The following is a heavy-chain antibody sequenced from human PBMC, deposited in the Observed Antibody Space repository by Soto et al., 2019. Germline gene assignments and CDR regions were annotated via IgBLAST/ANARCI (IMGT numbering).Heavy chain of an antibody. J-gene: IGHJ4*02. CDR2: IYSGGST. CDR1: GFTVSNDY. CDR3: ATYTSLDY. V-gene: IGHV3-53*02. Sequence: EVQLVETGGGLIQPGGSLRLSCAASGFTVSNDYMSWVRQAPGKGLEWVSLIYSGGSTFYADSVKGRFTISRDNSKNTLFLQMNSLRAEDTAVYFCATYTSLDYWGQGTLVTVSS. D-gene: IGHD2-2*02.